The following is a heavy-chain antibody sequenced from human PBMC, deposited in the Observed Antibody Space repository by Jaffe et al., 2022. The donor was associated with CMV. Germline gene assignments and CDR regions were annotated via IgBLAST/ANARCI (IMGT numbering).Heavy chain of an antibody. V-gene: IGHV4-59*01. D-gene: IGHD6-13*01. Sequence: QVQLQESGPGLVKPSETLSLTCTVSGVAITDYYWSWIRQPPGKGLEWIGYIYSSGNTDSNPSLKSRVTMSIDTSNNQFSLRLTSVTAADTAVYYCARDLGIATSGPFDAWGQGTLVTVSP. CDR1: GVAITDYY. J-gene: IGHJ5*02. CDR2: IYSSGNT. CDR3: ARDLGIATSGPFDA.